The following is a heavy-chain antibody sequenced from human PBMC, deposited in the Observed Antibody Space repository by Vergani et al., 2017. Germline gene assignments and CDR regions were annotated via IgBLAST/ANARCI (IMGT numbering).Heavy chain of an antibody. D-gene: IGHD3-10*01. CDR3: ARDIALVRGVGLHRFDP. J-gene: IGHJ5*02. CDR2: MYYSGIT. CDR1: GGSISSGGYY. V-gene: IGHV4-31*03. Sequence: QVQLQESVPGLVKPSQTLSLTCTVSGGSISSGGYYWSWIRQHPGKGLVWLGYMYYSGITYYNPSLKSRVTISVVTSKNQFSLKLSFVTAADTAVYYCARDIALVRGVGLHRFDPWGQGTLVTVSS.